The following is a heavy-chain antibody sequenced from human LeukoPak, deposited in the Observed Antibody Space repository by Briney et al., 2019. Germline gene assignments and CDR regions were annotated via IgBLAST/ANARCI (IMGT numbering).Heavy chain of an antibody. V-gene: IGHV1-46*03. CDR3: ARYRRDSSSQNWFDP. D-gene: IGHD6-6*01. Sequence: ASVKVSCKASGYTFTSYYMHWVRQASGQGLEWMGIINPSGGSTSYAQKFQGRVTMTRDTSTSTVYMELSSLRSEDTAVYYCARYRRDSSSQNWFDPWGQGTLVTVSS. J-gene: IGHJ5*02. CDR2: INPSGGST. CDR1: GYTFTSYY.